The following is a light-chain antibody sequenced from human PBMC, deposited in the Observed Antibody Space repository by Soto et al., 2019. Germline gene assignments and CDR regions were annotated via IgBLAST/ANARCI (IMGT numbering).Light chain of an antibody. CDR3: QQYNNWPNT. CDR2: GAS. V-gene: IGKV3-15*01. CDR1: QSVSSN. Sequence: ITRCPSKVPACVADRVSSTCRASQSVSSNLAWYQQKPGQAPRLLIYGASTRATGIPATFSGSGSGTEFTLTISSLQSEDFAVYYCQQYNNWPNTFGQGTRLEIK. J-gene: IGKJ5*01.